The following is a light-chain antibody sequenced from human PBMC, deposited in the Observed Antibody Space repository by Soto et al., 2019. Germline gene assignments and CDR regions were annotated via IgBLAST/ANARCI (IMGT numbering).Light chain of an antibody. CDR1: QSVRNSY. CDR3: QQYGSSPRYI. CDR2: GAD. J-gene: IGKJ2*01. Sequence: PGERATLSCRASQSVRNSYLAWYQQRPGQAPRLLIYGADSRATGIPDRFSGSGSDTDFTLTISRLEPEDFAVYYCQQYGSSPRYIFGQGTKLEI. V-gene: IGKV3-20*01.